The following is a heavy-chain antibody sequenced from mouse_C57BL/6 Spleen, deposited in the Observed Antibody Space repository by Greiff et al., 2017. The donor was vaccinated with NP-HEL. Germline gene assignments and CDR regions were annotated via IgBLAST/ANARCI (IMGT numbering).Heavy chain of an antibody. CDR2: IDPEDGDT. CDR1: GFNIKDYY. CDR3: TKGLLLGRGYFEV. V-gene: IGHV14-1*01. D-gene: IGHD4-1*01. J-gene: IGHJ1*03. Sequence: EVQLQQSGAELVRPGASVKLSCTASGFNIKDYYMHWVKQRPEQGLEWIGRIDPEDGDTEYAPKFQGKATMTADTSSNTAYLQLSSLTSEDTAVYYCTKGLLLGRGYFEVWGTGTTVTVSS.